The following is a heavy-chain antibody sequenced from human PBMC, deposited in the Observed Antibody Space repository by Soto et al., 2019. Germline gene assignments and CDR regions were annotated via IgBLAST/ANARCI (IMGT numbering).Heavy chain of an antibody. CDR2: ISYDGSNK. D-gene: IGHD2-15*01. CDR1: GFTFSSYG. CDR3: SFLCSGGSCDPGKDFQH. V-gene: IGHV3-30*03. Sequence: GGSLRLSCAASGFTFSSYGMHWVRQAPGKGLEWVAVISYDGSNKYYADSVKGRFTISRDNSKNTLYLQMNSLRAEDTAVYYCSFLCSGGSCDPGKDFQHWGQGTLVTVSS. J-gene: IGHJ1*01.